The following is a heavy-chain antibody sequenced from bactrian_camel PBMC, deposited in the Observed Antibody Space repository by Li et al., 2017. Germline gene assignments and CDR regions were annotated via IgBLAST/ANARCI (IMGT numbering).Heavy chain of an antibody. CDR1: GFGYGNSFSSYL. V-gene: IGHV3S9*01. D-gene: IGHD4*01. CDR2: IDDDGST. CDR3: AADRTKNLATMQFGLVY. J-gene: IGHJ4*01. Sequence: HVQLVESGGGSAQAGGSPRLSCVASGFGYGNSFSSYLLAWFRQAPGKGRENIAAIDDDGSTKYDDSVKGRFTISRDNAKNTLYLQMDALKPEDTAMYYCAADRTKNLATMQFGLVYSGPGTQVTVS.